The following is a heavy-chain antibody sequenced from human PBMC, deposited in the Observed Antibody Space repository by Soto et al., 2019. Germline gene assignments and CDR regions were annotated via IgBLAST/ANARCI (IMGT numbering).Heavy chain of an antibody. CDR2: ISSSSSTI. D-gene: IGHD5-18*01. V-gene: IGHV3-48*02. CDR1: GFTFSSYS. J-gene: IGHJ6*02. CDR3: AREVKIQLWLLGNNGMDV. Sequence: GESLRLSCAASGFTFSSYSMNWVRQAPGKGLEWVSYISSSSSTIYYADSVKGRFTISRDNAKNSLYLQMNSLRDEDTAVYYCAREVKIQLWLLGNNGMDVWGQGTTVTVSS.